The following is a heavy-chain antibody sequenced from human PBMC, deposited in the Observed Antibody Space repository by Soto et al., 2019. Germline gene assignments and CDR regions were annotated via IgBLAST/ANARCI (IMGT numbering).Heavy chain of an antibody. D-gene: IGHD1-20*01. CDR1: GYSFTSYW. Sequence: PGESLKISCKGSGYSFTSYWISWVRQIPWKGLEWMGRIDPSDSYTNYSPSFQGHVTISADQSISTAYMQWSSLKASDTAMYYCASRGITGNLQGYYYYGMDVWGPGTTVTVSS. CDR3: ASRGITGNLQGYYYYGMDV. V-gene: IGHV5-10-1*01. CDR2: IDPSDSYT. J-gene: IGHJ6*02.